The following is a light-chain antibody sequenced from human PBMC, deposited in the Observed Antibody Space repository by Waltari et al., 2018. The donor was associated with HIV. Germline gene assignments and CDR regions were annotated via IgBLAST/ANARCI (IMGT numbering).Light chain of an antibody. CDR2: WAT. J-gene: IGKJ1*01. CDR3: QKYYHTVWT. Sequence: DIVMTQSPDSLAVSLGERATINCKSSQSLLYSTKNQTFLAWYQQKPRQPPKLRICWATVRGSRVPDRFSASGSEKDFTRHRNSLQDDEAALYYQQKYYHTVWTFGRRTKVE. V-gene: IGKV4-1*01. CDR1: QSLLYSTKNQTF.